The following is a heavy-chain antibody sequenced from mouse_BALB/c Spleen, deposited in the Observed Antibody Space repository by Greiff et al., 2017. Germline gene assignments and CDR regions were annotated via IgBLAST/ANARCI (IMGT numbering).Heavy chain of an antibody. J-gene: IGHJ4*01. CDR1: GYTFTSYW. CDR3: TRSGDYRNAMDY. D-gene: IGHD2-12*01. Sequence: LQHPGSELVRPGASVKLSCKASGYTFTSYWMHWVKQRPGQGLEWIGNIYPGSGSTNYDEKFKSKATLTVDTSSSTAYMQLSSLTSEDSAVYYWTRSGDYRNAMDYWGQGTSVTVAS. V-gene: IGHV1S22*01. CDR2: IYPGSGST.